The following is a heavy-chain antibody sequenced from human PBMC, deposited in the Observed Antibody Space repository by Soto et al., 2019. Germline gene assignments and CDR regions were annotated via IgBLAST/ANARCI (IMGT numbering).Heavy chain of an antibody. Sequence: ASVKVSCKASGYTFTSYDINWVRQATGQGLEWMGWMNPNSGNTGYAQKFQGRVTMTRNTSISTAYMELSSLRSEDTAVYYCARTKDIVVVVAATAPGYYGMEVWGQGTTVPVSS. CDR2: MNPNSGNT. CDR3: ARTKDIVVVVAATAPGYYGMEV. V-gene: IGHV1-8*01. CDR1: GYTFTSYD. J-gene: IGHJ6*02. D-gene: IGHD2-15*01.